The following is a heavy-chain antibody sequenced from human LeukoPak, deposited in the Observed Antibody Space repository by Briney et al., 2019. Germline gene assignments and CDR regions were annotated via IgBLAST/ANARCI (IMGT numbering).Heavy chain of an antibody. V-gene: IGHV1-2*02. CDR2: INPDSGGT. D-gene: IGHD1-26*01. CDR3: ARGSIVGATFDYFDY. CDR1: GYTFTGYY. J-gene: IGHJ4*02. Sequence: ASVKVSCKASGYTFTGYYMHWVRQAPGQGLEWVGWINPDSGGTNYAQKFQGRVTMTRDTSIRTAYMELSRLRSDDTAVYYCARGSIVGATFDYFDYWGQGTLVTVSS.